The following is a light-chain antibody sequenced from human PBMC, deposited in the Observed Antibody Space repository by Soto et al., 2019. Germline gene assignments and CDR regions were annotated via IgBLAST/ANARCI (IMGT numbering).Light chain of an antibody. CDR2: ATS. CDR1: QTVGTDF. Sequence: EIVLTQSPDTLSLSPGERATLSCRASQTVGTDFLVWYQQKIGQPPRLLIYATSRRATGIPDRFSGSGSGTDFTLTISRLEPEDFEVYYCQQYGGSPRALSFGGGTRVESK. V-gene: IGKV3-20*01. CDR3: QQYGGSPRALS. J-gene: IGKJ4*01.